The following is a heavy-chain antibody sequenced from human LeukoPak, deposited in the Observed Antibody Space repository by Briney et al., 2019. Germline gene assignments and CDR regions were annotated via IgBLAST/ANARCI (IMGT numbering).Heavy chain of an antibody. Sequence: PGGSLRLSCVASGFTFSSYSMNWVRQAPGKGLEWISYISSSSNMIYYADAVKGRFTISRDDAKNSLFLQMNSLRAEDTAVYYCARDLDGGHSYLLFDYWGQGTLVTVSS. V-gene: IGHV3-48*04. CDR1: GFTFSSYS. D-gene: IGHD4-23*01. CDR2: ISSSSNMI. CDR3: ARDLDGGHSYLLFDY. J-gene: IGHJ4*02.